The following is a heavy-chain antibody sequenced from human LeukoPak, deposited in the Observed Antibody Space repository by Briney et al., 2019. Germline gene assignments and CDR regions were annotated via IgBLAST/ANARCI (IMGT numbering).Heavy chain of an antibody. CDR3: ARGGNYWPQWWFDP. Sequence: SETLSLTCSVSDDSITMYYWTWIRQPPGKGLEWIGYIYYTGSTSYNPSLKSRVTMSLYAPKNKISLELNSVTPADTAVYYCARGGNYWPQWWFDPWGRGTLVSVSS. CDR2: IYYTGST. D-gene: IGHD1-26*01. J-gene: IGHJ5*02. CDR1: DDSITMYY. V-gene: IGHV4-59*01.